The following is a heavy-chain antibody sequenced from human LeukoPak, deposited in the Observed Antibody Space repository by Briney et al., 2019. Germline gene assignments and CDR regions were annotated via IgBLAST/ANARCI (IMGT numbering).Heavy chain of an antibody. J-gene: IGHJ4*02. CDR2: IYHSGST. CDR1: GGSISSGGYS. D-gene: IGHD2-2*01. Sequence: SQTLSLTCAVSGGSISSGGYSWSWIRQPPGKGLEWIGYIYHSGSTYYNPSLKSRVTISVDTSKNQFSLKLSSVTAADTAVYYCARVRLPGGYFDYWGQGTLVTVSS. CDR3: ARVRLPGGYFDY. V-gene: IGHV4-30-2*01.